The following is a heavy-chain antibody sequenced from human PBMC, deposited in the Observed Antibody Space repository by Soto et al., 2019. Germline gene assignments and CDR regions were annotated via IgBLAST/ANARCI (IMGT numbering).Heavy chain of an antibody. J-gene: IGHJ1*01. D-gene: IGHD3-9*01. V-gene: IGHV1-2*02. CDR1: EHTSTIYY. CDR2: INADSGDT. CDR3: ATRDYDILTGYLHI. Sequence: QAHLVQSGAEVRKPGASVKVSCQALEHTSTIYYIHWVRQARGQGLEWMGWINADSGDTTYAEDFRGRVTFPRDTSTSKFHMELSRLRLDDTAMYFCATRDYDILTGYLHIWGQGTLITVSS.